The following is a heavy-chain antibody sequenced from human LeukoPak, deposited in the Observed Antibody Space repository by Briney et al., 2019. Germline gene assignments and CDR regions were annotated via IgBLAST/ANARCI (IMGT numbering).Heavy chain of an antibody. CDR2: IYTSGST. D-gene: IGHD3-22*01. CDR1: GGSISSGSYY. CDR3: ARGRGYYDSSGYDP. J-gene: IGHJ5*02. V-gene: IGHV4-61*02. Sequence: SETLSLTCTVSGGSISSGSYYWSWIRQPAGKGLEWIGRIYTSGSTNYNPSLKSRVTISVDTSKNQFSLKLSSVTAADTAVYYCARGRGYYDSSGYDPWGQGTLVTVSS.